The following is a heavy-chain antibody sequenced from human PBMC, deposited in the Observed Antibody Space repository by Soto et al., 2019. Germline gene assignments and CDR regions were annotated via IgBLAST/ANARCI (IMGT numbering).Heavy chain of an antibody. CDR2: ITANNVNT. CDR1: GYTFTSYG. J-gene: IGHJ4*02. Sequence: ASVKVSCKTSGYTFTSYGISWVRQAPGQGLEWMGWITANNVNTNYAQKFQDRVTMTTDTSTATAYMELRSLRSDDTAVYYCARDMGGYYFEPNDYWGQGTLVTVSS. D-gene: IGHD3-22*01. V-gene: IGHV1-18*01. CDR3: ARDMGGYYFEPNDY.